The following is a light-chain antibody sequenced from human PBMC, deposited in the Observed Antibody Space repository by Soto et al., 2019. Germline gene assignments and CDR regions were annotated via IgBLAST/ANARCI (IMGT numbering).Light chain of an antibody. CDR1: QTINTW. J-gene: IGKJ2*01. CDR3: QQYNSYSLT. V-gene: IGKV1-5*01. Sequence: DIQMTQSPATLSASVGDRVIITYRASQTINTWLAWYQLKPGKAPKLLIYDATRLQSGVPSRFRSSGSGTEFTLTISSLQPDDSGTYYCQQYNSYSLTFGQGTKLEIK. CDR2: DAT.